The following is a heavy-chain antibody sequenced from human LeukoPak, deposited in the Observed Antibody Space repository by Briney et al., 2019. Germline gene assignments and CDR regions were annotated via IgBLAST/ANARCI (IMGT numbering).Heavy chain of an antibody. J-gene: IGHJ4*02. D-gene: IGHD5-24*01. Sequence: WASVKVSCKASGYTFTGYYMHWVRQAPGQGLEWMGWINPNSGGTNYAQKLQGRVTMTRDTSISTAYMDLSSLRSDDTAVYYCARRTADGYNLDYWGQGTLVTVSS. CDR1: GYTFTGYY. CDR2: INPNSGGT. CDR3: ARRTADGYNLDY. V-gene: IGHV1-2*02.